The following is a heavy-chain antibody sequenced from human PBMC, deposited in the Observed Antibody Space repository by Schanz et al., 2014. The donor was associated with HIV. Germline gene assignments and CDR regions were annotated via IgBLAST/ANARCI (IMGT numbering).Heavy chain of an antibody. D-gene: IGHD3-22*01. Sequence: EVQLVESGGGLVKPGGSLRLACAGSRLTFSGYSMNWVRQAPGKGLEWVSSISSSSSYIFYADSVKGRFTISRDNANNSLYLQMNSLRAEDTAVYFCARGRYAPNYYDSSAYPYYFDYWGQGTLVTVSS. CDR1: RLTFSGYS. V-gene: IGHV3-21*01. CDR3: ARGRYAPNYYDSSAYPYYFDY. J-gene: IGHJ4*02. CDR2: ISSSSSYI.